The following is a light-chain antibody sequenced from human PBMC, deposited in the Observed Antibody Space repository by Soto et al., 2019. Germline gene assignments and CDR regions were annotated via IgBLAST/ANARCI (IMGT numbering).Light chain of an antibody. CDR1: QSVKTN. CDR2: GAS. J-gene: IGKJ5*01. Sequence: EIVLTQSPGTLSLSPGEGATLSCRASQSVKTNLAWYQQKPGQAPRLLIYGASTRATGISARFSGSGSGTEFTLTISSLEPEDFGTYYCQQSYKMPSFGQGTRLEIK. CDR3: QQSYKMPS. V-gene: IGKV3-15*01.